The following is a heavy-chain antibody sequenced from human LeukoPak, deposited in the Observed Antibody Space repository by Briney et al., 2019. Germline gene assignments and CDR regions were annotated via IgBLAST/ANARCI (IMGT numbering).Heavy chain of an antibody. Sequence: ASAKVSCKASGYTFTSYGISWVRQAPGQGLEWMGWISAYNGNTNYAQKLQGRVTMTTDTSTSTAYMELRSLRSDDTAVYYCARDKGGYCSSTSCYQHAYWGQGTLVTVSS. D-gene: IGHD2-2*01. CDR2: ISAYNGNT. CDR3: ARDKGGYCSSTSCYQHAY. J-gene: IGHJ4*02. CDR1: GYTFTSYG. V-gene: IGHV1-18*01.